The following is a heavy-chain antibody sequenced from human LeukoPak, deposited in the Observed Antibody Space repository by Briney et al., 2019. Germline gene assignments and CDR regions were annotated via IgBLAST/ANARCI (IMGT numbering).Heavy chain of an antibody. D-gene: IGHD6-6*01. CDR1: GGSISSYY. CDR2: IYYSGST. V-gene: IGHV4-59*01. J-gene: IGHJ6*02. Sequence: SETLSLTCTVSGGSISSYYWGWIRQPPGKGLEWIGYIYYSGSTNYNPSLKSRVTISVDTSKNQFSLKLSSVTAADTAVYYCARGVGYLSSPMDVWGQGTTVTVSS. CDR3: ARGVGYLSSPMDV.